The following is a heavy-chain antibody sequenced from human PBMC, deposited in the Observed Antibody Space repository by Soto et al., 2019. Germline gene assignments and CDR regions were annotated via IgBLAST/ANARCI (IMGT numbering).Heavy chain of an antibody. J-gene: IGHJ4*02. CDR2: ITWNSGII. D-gene: IGHD2-21*02. CDR1: GFRFDEYG. Sequence: PGGSLRLSCAASGFRFDEYGMHWVRQAPGKGLEWVAGITWNSGIIGYGDSVKGRFTVSRDNAKSSLYLQMNSLRREDTAIYYCAKDIVGDIVLVPALDSWGPGTLVTVSS. V-gene: IGHV3-9*01. CDR3: AKDIVGDIVLVPALDS.